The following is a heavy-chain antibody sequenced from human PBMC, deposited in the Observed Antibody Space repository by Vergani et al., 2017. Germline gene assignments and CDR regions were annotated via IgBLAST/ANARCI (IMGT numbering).Heavy chain of an antibody. V-gene: IGHV4-31*03. CDR2: IYYSGST. Sequence: QVQLQESGPGLVKPSQTLSLTCTVSGGSISSGGYYWSWIRQHPGKGLEWIGYIYYSGSTYYNPSLKRRVTISVDTSKNQFSLKLSSVTAADAAVYYCARDSRYSSSLVHYYYGMDVWGQGTTVTVSS. J-gene: IGHJ6*02. CDR1: GGSISSGGYY. D-gene: IGHD6-6*01. CDR3: ARDSRYSSSLVHYYYGMDV.